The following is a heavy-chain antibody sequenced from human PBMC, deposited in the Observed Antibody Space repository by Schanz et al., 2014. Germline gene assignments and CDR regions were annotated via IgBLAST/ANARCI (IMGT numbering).Heavy chain of an antibody. CDR1: GGSISSGVW. CDR3: YGMDV. V-gene: IGHV4-4*02. Sequence: QVQLQESGPGLVKPSGTLSLTCVASGGSISSGVWWTWARQSPGKGLEWIGEINHSGSTNYNPSLKSRVTISGDTSTRRFSVRLSAVTAADTAVYYCYGMDVWGQGTTVTVSS. J-gene: IGHJ6*02. CDR2: INHSGST.